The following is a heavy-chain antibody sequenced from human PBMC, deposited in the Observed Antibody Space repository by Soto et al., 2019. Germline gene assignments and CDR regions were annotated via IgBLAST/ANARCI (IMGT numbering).Heavy chain of an antibody. J-gene: IGHJ1*01. Sequence: GGSLRLSCAASGFTFDDYAMHWVRQVPGKGLEWVSGINWNSGSIGYADSVKGRFAISRDNAKNSPHLQMNSLRAEDTAFYYCVKDESINWYSGHFRHWGQGTLVTVSS. V-gene: IGHV3-9*01. CDR1: GFTFDDYA. CDR3: VKDESINWYSGHFRH. D-gene: IGHD6-13*01. CDR2: INWNSGSI.